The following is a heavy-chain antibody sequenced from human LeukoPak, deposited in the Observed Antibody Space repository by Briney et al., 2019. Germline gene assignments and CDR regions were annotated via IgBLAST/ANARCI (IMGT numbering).Heavy chain of an antibody. CDR1: GVTLSSYA. D-gene: IGHD4-17*01. J-gene: IGHJ4*02. V-gene: IGHV3-23*01. CDR2: ISSSGSGGNT. CDR3: AKDRLSNGDPAGY. Sequence: GGSLRLSCTASGVTLSSYAMSWARQAPGKGLEWVSGISSSGSGGNTYYADSVKGRFTISRDSSKNTLFLHMNTLRAEDTAIYYCAKDRLSNGDPAGYWGQGTLVTVSS.